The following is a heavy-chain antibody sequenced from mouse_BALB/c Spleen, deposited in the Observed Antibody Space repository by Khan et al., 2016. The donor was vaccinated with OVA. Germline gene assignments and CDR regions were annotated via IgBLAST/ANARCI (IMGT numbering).Heavy chain of an antibody. Sequence: QVQLKQSGAELMKPGASVKISCKATGYTFSSYWIEWVKQRPGHGLEWIGEILPGSNSSNYNERFKGRATITADTSSNTAYIQLSSLTSEDSAIYYCARGNYYGSTSWFGYWGQATLVTVST. CDR3: ARGNYYGSTSWFGY. V-gene: IGHV1-9*01. J-gene: IGHJ3*01. CDR1: GYTFSSYW. D-gene: IGHD1-1*01. CDR2: ILPGSNSS.